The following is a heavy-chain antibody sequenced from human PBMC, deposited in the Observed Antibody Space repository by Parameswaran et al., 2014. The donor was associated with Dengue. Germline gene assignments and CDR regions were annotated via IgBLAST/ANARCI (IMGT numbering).Heavy chain of an antibody. D-gene: IGHD6-19*01. V-gene: IGHV3-48*02. CDR3: AREHTEYSSGWPDY. Sequence: KWIRQPPGKGLEWISFISSSSRTIYYADSVKGRFTISRDNARNSLYLQMNSLRDEDMAVYYCAREHTEYSSGWPDYWGQGTLVTVSS. J-gene: IGHJ4*02. CDR2: ISSSSRTI.